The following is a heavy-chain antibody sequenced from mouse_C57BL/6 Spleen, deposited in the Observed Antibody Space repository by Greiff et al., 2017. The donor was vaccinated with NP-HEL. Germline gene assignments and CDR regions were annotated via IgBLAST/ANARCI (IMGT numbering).Heavy chain of an antibody. D-gene: IGHD1-1*02. J-gene: IGHJ2*01. CDR1: GYTFTSYW. V-gene: IGHV1-59*01. CDR2: IDPSDSYP. Sequence: QVQLQQPGAELVRPGTSVKLSCKASGYTFTSYWMHWVKQRPGQGLEWIGVIDPSDSYPNYNQKFKGKATLTVDTSSSTAYMQLSSLTSEDSAVYYCARSGYGGLYFDYWGQGTTLTVSS. CDR3: ARSGYGGLYFDY.